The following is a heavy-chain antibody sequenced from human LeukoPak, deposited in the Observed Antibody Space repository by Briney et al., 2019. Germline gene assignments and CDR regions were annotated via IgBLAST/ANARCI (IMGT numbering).Heavy chain of an antibody. D-gene: IGHD3-16*02. CDR2: ISTSSSYI. Sequence: GGSLRLSCAASGFTFSSYSLTWVRQAPGKGLEWVSSISTSSSYIYYADSVKGRFTISRDNARKSLYLQMNSLRAEDTAVYYCATWDYDYVWGSYRPLDYWGQGTLVTVSS. CDR3: ATWDYDYVWGSYRPLDY. V-gene: IGHV3-21*01. CDR1: GFTFSSYS. J-gene: IGHJ4*02.